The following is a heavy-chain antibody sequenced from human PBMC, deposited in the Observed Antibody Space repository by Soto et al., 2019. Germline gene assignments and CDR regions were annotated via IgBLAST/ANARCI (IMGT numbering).Heavy chain of an antibody. CDR1: GGSFSGYY. J-gene: IGHJ5*02. Sequence: PSETLSLTCAVYGGSFSGYYWSWIRQPPGKGLEWIGEINHSGSTNYNPSLKSRVTISVDTSKNQFSLKLSSVTAADTAVYYCARGQGGRTMVRGVITHNWFDPWGQGTLVTVSS. CDR3: ARGQGGRTMVRGVITHNWFDP. D-gene: IGHD3-10*01. CDR2: INHSGST. V-gene: IGHV4-34*01.